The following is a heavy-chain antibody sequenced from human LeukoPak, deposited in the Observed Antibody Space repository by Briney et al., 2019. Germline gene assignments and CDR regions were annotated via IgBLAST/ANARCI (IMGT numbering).Heavy chain of an antibody. CDR3: AGDSRITMVRGVTDY. Sequence: GGSLRLSCATSRFTFSDHHMDWVRQAPGKGLEWVGRSMDKANSYSTEYATSVKGRFTISRDDSKNSLYLQMNSLRTEDTAVYYCAGDSRITMVRGVTDYWGQGTLVTVSS. CDR1: RFTFSDHH. V-gene: IGHV3-72*01. J-gene: IGHJ4*02. D-gene: IGHD3-10*01. CDR2: SMDKANSYST.